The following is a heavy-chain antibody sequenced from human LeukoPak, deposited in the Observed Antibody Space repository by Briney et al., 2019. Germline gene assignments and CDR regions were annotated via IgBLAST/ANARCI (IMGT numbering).Heavy chain of an antibody. CDR1: GGSFSGYY. CDR3: ARDTGGALDY. V-gene: IGHV4-34*01. D-gene: IGHD3-10*01. CDR2: INHSGST. J-gene: IGHJ4*02. Sequence: PAETLSLTCAVYGGSFSGYYWSWIRQPPGKGLEWIGEINHSGSTNYNPSLKSRAPISVDTSKNQFSLKLSSVTAADTAVYYCARDTGGALDYWGQGTLVTVSS.